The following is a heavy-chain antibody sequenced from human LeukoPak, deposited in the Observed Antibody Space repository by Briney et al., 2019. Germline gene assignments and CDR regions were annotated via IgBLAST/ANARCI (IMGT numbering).Heavy chain of an antibody. V-gene: IGHV3-30*02. CDR1: GFTFSSYG. J-gene: IGHJ4*02. CDR3: AKAEGIAAAGTDY. D-gene: IGHD6-13*01. CDR2: IRYDGSNK. Sequence: GGSLRLSCAASGFTFSSYGMHWVRQAPGKGLEWVAFIRYDGSNKYYADSVKGRFTISRDNSKNTLCLQMNSLRAEDTAVYYCAKAEGIAAAGTDYWGQGTLVTVSS.